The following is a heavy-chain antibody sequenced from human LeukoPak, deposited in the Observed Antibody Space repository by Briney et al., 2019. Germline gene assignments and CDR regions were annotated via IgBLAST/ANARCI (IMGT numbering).Heavy chain of an antibody. V-gene: IGHV5-51*01. CDR3: ARLKVATKGRDYYYYGMDV. Sequence: GESLKISCKGSGYSFTSYWIGWVRQMPGKGLEWMGIIYPGDSDTRYSPSFQGQVTISADKSISTAYLQWSSQKASDTAMYYCARLKVATKGRDYYYYGMDVWGQGTTVTVSS. CDR2: IYPGDSDT. D-gene: IGHD5-12*01. J-gene: IGHJ6*02. CDR1: GYSFTSYW.